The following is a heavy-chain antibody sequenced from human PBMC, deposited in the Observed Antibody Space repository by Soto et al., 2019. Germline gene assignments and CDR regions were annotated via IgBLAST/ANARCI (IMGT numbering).Heavy chain of an antibody. D-gene: IGHD3-9*01. V-gene: IGHV4-59*01. Sequence: SETLSLTCTVSGGSISSYYWSWIRQPPGKGLEWIGYIYYSGSTNYHPSLKSRVTISVDTSKNRFSLKLSSVTASDTAVYYCARSFRRYFDFDSWGQGTLVTVSS. CDR3: ARSFRRYFDFDS. CDR1: GGSISSYY. CDR2: IYYSGST. J-gene: IGHJ4*02.